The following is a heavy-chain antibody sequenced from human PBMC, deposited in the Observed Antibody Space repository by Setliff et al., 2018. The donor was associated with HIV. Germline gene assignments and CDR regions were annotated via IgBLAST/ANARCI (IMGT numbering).Heavy chain of an antibody. CDR1: GGSISSYY. CDR2: IYYSGST. D-gene: IGHD3-3*01. Sequence: SETLSLTCTVSGGSISSYYWSWIRQPPGKGLEWIGYIYYSGSTNYNPSLKSRVTISVDTSKNQFSLKLSSVTAADTAVYYCARVAWYYSFWSGLGDAFDIWGQGTMVTVSS. CDR3: ARVAWYYSFWSGLGDAFDI. V-gene: IGHV4-59*01. J-gene: IGHJ3*02.